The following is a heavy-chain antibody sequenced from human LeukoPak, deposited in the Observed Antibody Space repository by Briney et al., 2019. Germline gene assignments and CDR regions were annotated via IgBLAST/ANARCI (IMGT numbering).Heavy chain of an antibody. CDR1: GFRFSNSW. V-gene: IGHV3-74*01. CDR3: AKDHRGYTYGTGYFDY. D-gene: IGHD5-18*01. Sequence: GGSLRLSCAASGFRFSNSWMYWVRQGPGKGPVWVSRMKTDGTRIEYADSVKGRFTISRDNAKNTLFLQMSSLRVEDTAVYYCAKDHRGYTYGTGYFDYWGQGTLVTVSS. J-gene: IGHJ4*02. CDR2: MKTDGTRI.